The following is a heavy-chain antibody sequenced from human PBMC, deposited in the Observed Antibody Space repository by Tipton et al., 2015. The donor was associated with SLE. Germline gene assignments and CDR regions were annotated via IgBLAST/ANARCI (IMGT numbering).Heavy chain of an antibody. CDR3: ARLNGGSYYGGYYFDF. CDR2: INHSGST. D-gene: IGHD1-26*01. J-gene: IGHJ4*02. CDR1: DGSFSDYY. V-gene: IGHV4-34*01. Sequence: TLSLTCAVYDGSFSDYYWSWIRQPPGRGLEWIGEINHSGSTNHNPSLKSRVTISVDTSKNQFSLKLSSVTAADTAVYFCARLNGGSYYGGYYFDFWGQGTLVTVSS.